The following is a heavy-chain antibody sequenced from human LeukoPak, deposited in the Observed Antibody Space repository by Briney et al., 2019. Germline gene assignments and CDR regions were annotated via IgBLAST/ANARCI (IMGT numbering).Heavy chain of an antibody. CDR3: ARITYYYDSSGYYGSYYFDY. Sequence: SETLSLTCTVSGGFISRNSFYWGWIRQPPGKGLEWIGSIYYSGSTYYNPSLKSRVTISVDTSKNQFSLKLSSVTAADTAVYYCARITYYYDSSGYYGSYYFDYWGQGTLVTVSS. V-gene: IGHV4-39*01. D-gene: IGHD3-22*01. J-gene: IGHJ4*02. CDR2: IYYSGST. CDR1: GGFISRNSFY.